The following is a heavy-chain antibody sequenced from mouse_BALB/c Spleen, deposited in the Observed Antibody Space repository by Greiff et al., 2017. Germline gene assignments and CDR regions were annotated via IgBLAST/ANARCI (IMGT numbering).Heavy chain of an antibody. CDR2: ISYSGST. Sequence: EVKLQESGPGLVKPSQSLSLTCTVTGYSITSDYAWNWIRQFPGNKLEWMGYISYSGSTSYNPSLKSRISITRDTSKNQFFLQLNSVTTEDTATYYCARRGYDYDVGFAYWGQGTLVTVSA. J-gene: IGHJ3*01. V-gene: IGHV3-2*02. D-gene: IGHD2-4*01. CDR1: GYSITSDYA. CDR3: ARRGYDYDVGFAY.